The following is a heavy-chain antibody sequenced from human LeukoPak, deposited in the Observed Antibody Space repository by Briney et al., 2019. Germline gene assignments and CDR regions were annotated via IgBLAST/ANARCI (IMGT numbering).Heavy chain of an antibody. V-gene: IGHV1-2*02. Sequence: ASVKVSCKASGYTFSGYYMHWGRQTPGQGLEWMGWINPNSGGTNYAQKFQGRVTMTRDTSISTAYMELSSLRSDDTAVYYCARGTAGSYNDMDVWGKGTTVTVSS. CDR1: GYTFSGYY. CDR2: INPNSGGT. D-gene: IGHD2-21*02. CDR3: ARGTAGSYNDMDV. J-gene: IGHJ6*03.